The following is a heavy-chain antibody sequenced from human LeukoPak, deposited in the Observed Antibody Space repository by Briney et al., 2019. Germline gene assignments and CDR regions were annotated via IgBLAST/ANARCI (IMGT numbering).Heavy chain of an antibody. J-gene: IGHJ3*02. CDR3: ARDVGTVTRHFSAFDI. V-gene: IGHV4-39*07. Sequence: SETLSLTCTVSGGSISSSSYYWGWIRQPPGKGLEWIGSIYHSGSTYYNPSLKSRVTISVDTSKNQFSLKLSSVTAADTAVYYCARDVGTVTRHFSAFDIWGQGTMVTVSS. CDR2: IYHSGST. D-gene: IGHD4-17*01. CDR1: GGSISSSSYY.